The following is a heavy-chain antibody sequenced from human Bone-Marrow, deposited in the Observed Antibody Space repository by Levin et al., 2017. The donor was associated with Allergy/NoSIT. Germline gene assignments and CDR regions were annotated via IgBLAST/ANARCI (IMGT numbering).Heavy chain of an antibody. CDR3: GKGRVAVPGTLLGWFDT. D-gene: IGHD6-19*01. J-gene: IGHJ5*02. CDR1: GVSFSNHA. Sequence: PGGSLRLSCAASGVSFSNHAMSWVRQAPGKGLEWVSTISGTGSVTNYADSVKGRFTISRDNSKNTMHLQMISLRVEDTAVYYCGKGRVAVPGTLLGWFDTWGQGAPVTVSS. CDR2: ISGTGSVT. V-gene: IGHV3-23*01.